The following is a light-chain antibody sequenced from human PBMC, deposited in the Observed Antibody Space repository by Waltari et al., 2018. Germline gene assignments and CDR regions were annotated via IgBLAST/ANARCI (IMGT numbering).Light chain of an antibody. CDR1: SSHIGRSY. CDR2: DNN. V-gene: IGLV1-51*01. J-gene: IGLJ2*01. Sequence: QSVLTQPPSVSAAPGQKVTISCSGRSSHIGRSYVSWYQQVPGTAPKLLIYDNNKRPSGVSDRFSGSKSGTSASLAITGLQTGDEADYYCGAWDSSLSAWVFGGGTRLTVL. CDR3: GAWDSSLSAWV.